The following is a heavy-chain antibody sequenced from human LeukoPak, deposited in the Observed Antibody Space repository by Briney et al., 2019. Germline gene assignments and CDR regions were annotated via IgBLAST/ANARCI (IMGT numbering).Heavy chain of an antibody. CDR1: GYTFTGYY. V-gene: IGHV1-2*02. CDR2: INPNSGGT. CDR3: ARGELFCGGDCYGF. D-gene: IGHD2-21*01. Sequence: GASVKVSCKASGYTFTGYYMHWVRQAPGQGLEWMGWINPNSGGTNYAQKFQGRVTMTRDTSISTAYMELSRLRSDDTAAYYCARGELFCGGDCYGFWGQGTLVTVSS. J-gene: IGHJ4*02.